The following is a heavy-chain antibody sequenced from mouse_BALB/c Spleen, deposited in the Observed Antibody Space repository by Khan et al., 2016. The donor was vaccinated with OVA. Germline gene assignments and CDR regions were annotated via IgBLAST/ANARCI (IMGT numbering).Heavy chain of an antibody. V-gene: IGHV5-6*01. Sequence: EVELVESGGDLVKPEGSLKLSCAASGFTFSTYGMSWVRQTPDKRLEWVATIISGGSYTYYPDSVQGRFTISRDNAKTTLNLQMSRLKSEDTAMFYCERLAYYYDSEGFAYWGQGTLVTVSA. CDR1: GFTFSTYG. CDR2: IISGGSYT. J-gene: IGHJ3*01. D-gene: IGHD1-1*01. CDR3: ERLAYYYDSEGFAY.